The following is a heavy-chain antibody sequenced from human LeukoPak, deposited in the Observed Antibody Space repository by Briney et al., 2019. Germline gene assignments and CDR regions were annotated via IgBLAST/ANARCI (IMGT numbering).Heavy chain of an antibody. CDR3: ARARLTGWYNYDY. CDR1: GYTFTGYY. V-gene: IGHV1-2*06. D-gene: IGHD6-19*01. Sequence: ASVKVSCKASGYTFTGYYMHWVRQAPGQGLEWMGRINPSSVDTNYAHKFQGRVTMTRDTSISTAYMEVSRLRSDDTAVYYCARARLTGWYNYDYWGQGTLVTVSS. CDR2: INPSSVDT. J-gene: IGHJ4*02.